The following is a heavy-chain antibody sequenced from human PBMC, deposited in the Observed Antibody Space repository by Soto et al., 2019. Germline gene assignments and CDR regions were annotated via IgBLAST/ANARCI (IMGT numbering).Heavy chain of an antibody. V-gene: IGHV5-10-1*01. CDR1: GYSFISYW. CDR3: ARRVGSIAVRRFDY. Sequence: GESLKISCKGSGYSFISYWISWVRQMPGKGLEWMGRIDPSDSYTNYSPSFQGHVTISVDKSISIAYLQWSSLKASDTAMYYCARRVGSIAVRRFDYWGQGTLVTVSS. CDR2: IDPSDSYT. J-gene: IGHJ4*02. D-gene: IGHD6-6*01.